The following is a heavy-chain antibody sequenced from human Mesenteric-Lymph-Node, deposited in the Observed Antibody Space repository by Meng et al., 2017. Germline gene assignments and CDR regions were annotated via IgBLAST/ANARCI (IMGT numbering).Heavy chain of an antibody. J-gene: IGHJ4*02. D-gene: IGHD2-2*01. Sequence: GESLKISCAASGFTFSSHGIHWVRQAPGKGLEWVAVIWYDGSNKYYADSVKDRFTISRDNSKNTLYLQMNSLRAEDTAVYYCASHDVWVVPAALDYWGQGTLVTVSS. V-gene: IGHV3-33*01. CDR1: GFTFSSHG. CDR2: IWYDGSNK. CDR3: ASHDVWVVPAALDY.